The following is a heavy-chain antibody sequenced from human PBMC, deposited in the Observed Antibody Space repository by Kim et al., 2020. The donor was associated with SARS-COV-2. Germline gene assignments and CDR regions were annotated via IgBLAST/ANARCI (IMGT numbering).Heavy chain of an antibody. CDR1: GYTFTSYA. D-gene: IGHD2-15*01. CDR3: AREKTELGYCSGGSCSALGY. J-gene: IGHJ4*02. CDR2: INAGNGNT. V-gene: IGHV1-3*01. Sequence: ASVKVSCKASGYTFTSYAMHWVRQAPGQRLEWMGWINAGNGNTKYSQKFQGRVTITRDTSASTAYMELSSLRSEDTAVYYCAREKTELGYCSGGSCSALGYWGQGTLVTVSS.